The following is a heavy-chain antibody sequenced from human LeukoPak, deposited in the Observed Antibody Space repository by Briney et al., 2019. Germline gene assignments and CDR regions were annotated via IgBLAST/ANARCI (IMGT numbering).Heavy chain of an antibody. D-gene: IGHD2-21*01. J-gene: IGHJ4*02. CDR1: GYSFTSYW. V-gene: IGHV5-51*01. CDR3: ASGGEGGVGECGFDY. Sequence: GESLRISCKGSGYSFTSYWIGWVRQMPGKGLEWMGIIYPGDSDTRYSPSFQGQVTISADKSISPAYLQWSSLKASDTAMYYCASGGEGGVGECGFDYWGQGTLVTVSS. CDR2: IYPGDSDT.